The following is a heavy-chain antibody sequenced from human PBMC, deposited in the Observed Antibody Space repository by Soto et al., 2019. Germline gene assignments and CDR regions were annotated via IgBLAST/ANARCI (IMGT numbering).Heavy chain of an antibody. V-gene: IGHV3-30-3*01. CDR2: ISYEGTNK. D-gene: IGHD6-19*01. Sequence: PGGSLRLSCSASGFTFSRYVMHWVRQAPGKGLDWVTLISYEGTNKKYAESVKGRFTISRDNSKNTVSLQMNTLRAEDTAVYYCVAEEQWLAAPFDYWGQGTLVTVSS. CDR1: GFTFSRYV. J-gene: IGHJ4*02. CDR3: VAEEQWLAAPFDY.